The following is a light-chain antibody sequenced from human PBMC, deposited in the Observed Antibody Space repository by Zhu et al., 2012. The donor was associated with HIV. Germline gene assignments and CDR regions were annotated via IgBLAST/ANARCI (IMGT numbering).Light chain of an antibody. V-gene: IGKV3-15*01. J-gene: IGKJ2*01. CDR2: GAS. CDR3: QQYNNWPYT. CDR1: QSVSVN. Sequence: EIVMTQSPATLSVSPGERATLSCRASQSVSVNFAWYQQRPGQAPRLLIYGASTRATGLPARFSGSGSGTEFTLTITSMQSEDFAVYYCQQYNNWPYTFGLGDQ.